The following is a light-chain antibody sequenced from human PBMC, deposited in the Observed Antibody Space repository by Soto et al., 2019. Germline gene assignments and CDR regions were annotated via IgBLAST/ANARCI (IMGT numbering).Light chain of an antibody. J-gene: IGKJ4*01. V-gene: IGKV1-9*01. Sequence: IQLTQSPSSLSASGGDRVTITCRASQGIGSNLAWYLQKPGEAPKLLVYGASTLQGGVPSRFSGSGSGTVFTFTITSLQTEDFATYFCQQSNSYPLTFGGGTKVEIK. CDR3: QQSNSYPLT. CDR1: QGIGSN. CDR2: GAS.